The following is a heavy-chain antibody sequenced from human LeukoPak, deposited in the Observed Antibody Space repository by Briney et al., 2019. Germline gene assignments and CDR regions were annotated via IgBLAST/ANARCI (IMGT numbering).Heavy chain of an antibody. CDR2: ISGSGGGT. D-gene: IGHD6-13*01. CDR3: SKLVRRAVAGNVDY. V-gene: IGHV3-23*01. J-gene: IGHJ4*02. CDR1: GFTFSSYA. Sequence: GGSLRLSCAASGFTFSSYAMTWVRQPPGKGLEWVSTISGSGGGTYYADSVKGRLTISRDNSQNALYLQMNSLRAEDTAVYYCSKLVRRAVAGNVDYWGRGTLVTVSS.